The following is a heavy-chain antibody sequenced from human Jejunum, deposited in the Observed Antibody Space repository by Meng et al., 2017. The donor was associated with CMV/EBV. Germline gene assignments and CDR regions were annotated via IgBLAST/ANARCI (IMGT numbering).Heavy chain of an antibody. CDR3: TSDYGGFDP. CDR1: GLTFSRYT. Sequence: QVQVVESGGGVCQPGGCLRLSRAAPGLTFSRYTMDWVRQAPVQGLEWLAIISYDGTNKYYADSLKGRFTISRDNSKNTAFLQMNSLRPDDTGVYYCTSDYGGFDPWGQGTLVTVSS. CDR2: ISYDGTNK. J-gene: IGHJ5*02. D-gene: IGHD4/OR15-4a*01. V-gene: IGHV3-30-3*01.